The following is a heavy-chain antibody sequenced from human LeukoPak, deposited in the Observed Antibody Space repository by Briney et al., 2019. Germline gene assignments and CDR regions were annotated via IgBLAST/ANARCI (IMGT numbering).Heavy chain of an antibody. CDR3: ASDHDYGDHGGDAFDI. D-gene: IGHD4-17*01. J-gene: IGHJ3*02. V-gene: IGHV3-21*01. CDR2: ISSSSSYI. Sequence: GGSLRLSCAASGFTFSSYSMNWVRQAPGKGLEWVSSISSSSSYIYYADSVKGRFTISRDNAKNSLYLQMNSLRAEDTAVYYCASDHDYGDHGGDAFDIWGQGTMVTVSS. CDR1: GFTFSSYS.